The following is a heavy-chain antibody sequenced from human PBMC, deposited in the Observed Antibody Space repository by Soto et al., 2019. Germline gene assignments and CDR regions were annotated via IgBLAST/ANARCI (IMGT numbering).Heavy chain of an antibody. CDR1: GLTFSHYA. CDR2: MSGSSSTT. Sequence: GSLRLSCATSGLTFSHYAMSWVRQAPGGGLEWVSSMSGSSSTTYYADSVRGRFTISRDRSKNTLYLQMSSLRAEDTALYYCAKNQAGEPPRVIDSWGQGTLVTVSS. CDR3: AKNQAGEPPRVIDS. J-gene: IGHJ5*01. V-gene: IGHV3-23*01. D-gene: IGHD3-16*01.